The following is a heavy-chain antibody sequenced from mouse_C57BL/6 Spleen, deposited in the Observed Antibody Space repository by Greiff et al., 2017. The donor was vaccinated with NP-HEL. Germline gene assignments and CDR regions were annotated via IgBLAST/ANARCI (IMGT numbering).Heavy chain of an antibody. Sequence: QVQLKHSGPGLVQPSQSLSITCTVSGFSLTSYGVHWVRQSPGKGLEWLGVIWRGGSTDYNAAFMSRLSITKDNSKSQVFFKMNRLQADDTAIYYCAKNFYDGYHWYFDVWGTGTTVTVSS. V-gene: IGHV2-5*01. CDR3: AKNFYDGYHWYFDV. CDR1: GFSLTSYG. CDR2: IWRGGST. D-gene: IGHD2-3*01. J-gene: IGHJ1*03.